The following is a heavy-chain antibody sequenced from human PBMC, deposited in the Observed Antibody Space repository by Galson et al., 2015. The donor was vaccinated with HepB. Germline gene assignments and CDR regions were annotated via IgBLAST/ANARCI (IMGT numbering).Heavy chain of an antibody. Sequence: SLRLSCAASGFTFSNYPMHWVRQAPGKGLEWVAVISYDGSKKYYTDSVKGRFAVSRDNSKNTLYLQMSSLRTEEDTAVYFCARNRGGYDSSYYFDHWGQGTLVTVSS. J-gene: IGHJ4*02. CDR1: GFTFSNYP. D-gene: IGHD5-12*01. V-gene: IGHV3-30*09. CDR3: ARNRGGYDSSYYFDH. CDR2: ISYDGSKK.